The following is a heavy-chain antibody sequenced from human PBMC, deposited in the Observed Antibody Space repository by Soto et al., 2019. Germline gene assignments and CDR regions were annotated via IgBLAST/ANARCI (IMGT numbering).Heavy chain of an antibody. CDR1: GYSISSGYY. CDR2: IYHSGGT. V-gene: IGHV4-38-2*01. Sequence: SETLSLTCAVSGYSISSGYYWGWIRQPPGKGLEWIGSIYHSGGTYYNPSLKSRVTISVDTSKNQFSLKLSSVTAADTAVYYCARGSSGYYFFGFAWFDPWGQGTLVTVSS. J-gene: IGHJ5*02. CDR3: ARGSSGYYFFGFAWFDP. D-gene: IGHD3-22*01.